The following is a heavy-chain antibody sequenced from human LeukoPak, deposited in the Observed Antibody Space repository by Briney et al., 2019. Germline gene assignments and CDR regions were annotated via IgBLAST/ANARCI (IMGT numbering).Heavy chain of an antibody. Sequence: GGSLRLSCAASGFTFSSYWMSWVRQAPGKGLEWVANIKQDGSEKYYVDSVKGRFTISRDNAKNSLYLQMNSLRAEDTAVYYCAKARYSSSFRWFDPWGQGTLVTVSS. J-gene: IGHJ5*02. CDR1: GFTFSSYW. D-gene: IGHD6-13*01. CDR3: AKARYSSSFRWFDP. V-gene: IGHV3-7*03. CDR2: IKQDGSEK.